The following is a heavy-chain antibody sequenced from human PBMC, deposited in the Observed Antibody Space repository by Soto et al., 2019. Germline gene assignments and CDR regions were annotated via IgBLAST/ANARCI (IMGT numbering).Heavy chain of an antibody. Sequence: GSGPTLVNPTQTLTLTCTFSGFSLSTSGVGVGWIRQPPGKALEWLALIYWDDDKRYSPSLKSRLTITKDTSKNQVVLTMTNMDPVDTATYYCAHIGNGSGSYYGPNYYFDYWGQGTLVTVSS. V-gene: IGHV2-5*02. CDR3: AHIGNGSGSYYGPNYYFDY. CDR1: GFSLSTSGVG. D-gene: IGHD3-10*01. CDR2: IYWDDDK. J-gene: IGHJ4*02.